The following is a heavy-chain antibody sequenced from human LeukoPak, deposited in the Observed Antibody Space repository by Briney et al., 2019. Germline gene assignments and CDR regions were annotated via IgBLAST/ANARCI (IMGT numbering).Heavy chain of an antibody. V-gene: IGHV3-30-3*01. D-gene: IGHD2-2*01. Sequence: GGSLRLSCAVSGFTFSSYTIHWVREPPGKGREWVAVISFDGSNRYYADSVKGRLTISRDNSKNTLYLQMNSPRAEDTAVYYCAASLPNIVVVPATKGPFGYWGQGALATVSS. J-gene: IGHJ4*02. CDR3: AASLPNIVVVPATKGPFGY. CDR2: ISFDGSNR. CDR1: GFTFSSYT.